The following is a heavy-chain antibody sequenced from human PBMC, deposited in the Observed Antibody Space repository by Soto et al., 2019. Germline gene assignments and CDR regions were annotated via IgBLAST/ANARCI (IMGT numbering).Heavy chain of an antibody. V-gene: IGHV3-23*01. CDR3: AKAIAHYYDSSGYYDY. CDR2: ISGSGGST. D-gene: IGHD3-22*01. J-gene: IGHJ4*02. Sequence: GGSLRLSCAASGFTFSSYAMSWGRQAPGKGLEWVSAISGSGGSTYYADSVKGRFTISRDNSKNTLYLQMNSLRAEDTAVYYCAKAIAHYYDSSGYYDYWGQGTLVTVSS. CDR1: GFTFSSYA.